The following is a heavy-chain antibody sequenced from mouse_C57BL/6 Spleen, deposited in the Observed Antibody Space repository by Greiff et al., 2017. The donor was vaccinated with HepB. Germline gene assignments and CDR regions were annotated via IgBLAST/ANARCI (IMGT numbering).Heavy chain of an antibody. CDR3: ARGSQLRGFAY. CDR2: ILPGSCST. Sequence: QVQLQQSGAELMKPGASVKLSCKATGYTFTGYWIEWVKQRPGHGLEWIGEILPGSCSTNYNEKFKGKATFTADTSSNTAYMQLSSLTTEDSAIYYCARGSQLRGFAYWGQGTLVTVSA. CDR1: GYTFTGYW. V-gene: IGHV1-9*01. D-gene: IGHD3-2*02. J-gene: IGHJ3*01.